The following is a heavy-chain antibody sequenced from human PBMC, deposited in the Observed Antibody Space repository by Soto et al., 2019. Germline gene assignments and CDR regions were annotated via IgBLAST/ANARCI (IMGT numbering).Heavy chain of an antibody. CDR3: VSGLGYCSGGSCYGIY. D-gene: IGHD2-15*01. J-gene: IGHJ4*02. CDR1: GFTFSSYW. V-gene: IGHV3-7*01. Sequence: GGSLRLSCAASGFTFSSYWMSWVRQAPGKGLEWVANIKQDGSEKYYVDSVKGRFTISRDNAKNSLYLQMNSLRAEDTAVYYCVSGLGYCSGGSCYGIYWGQGTLVTVSS. CDR2: IKQDGSEK.